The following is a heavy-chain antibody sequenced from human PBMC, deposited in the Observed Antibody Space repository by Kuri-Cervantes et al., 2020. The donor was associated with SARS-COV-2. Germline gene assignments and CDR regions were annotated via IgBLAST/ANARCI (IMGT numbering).Heavy chain of an antibody. J-gene: IGHJ6*02. V-gene: IGHV1-69*06. CDR3: AREDCTNGVCYSYYYYGMGV. D-gene: IGHD2-8*01. CDR2: IIPIFGTA. Sequence: SVKVSCKASGGTFSSYAISWVRQAPGQGLEWMGGIIPIFGTANYAQKFQGRVTITADKSTSTAYMELSSLRSEDTAVYYCAREDCTNGVCYSYYYYGMGVWGQGTTVTVSS. CDR1: GGTFSSYA.